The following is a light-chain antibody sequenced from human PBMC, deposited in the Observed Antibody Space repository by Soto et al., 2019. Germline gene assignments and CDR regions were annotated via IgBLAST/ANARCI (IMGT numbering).Light chain of an antibody. CDR1: RSDIGGSTQ. Sequence: QSALTQPASVSGSPGQWITISCAGARSDIGGSTQVSWYQQHPGKAPKLIIYNVNHQPSGVSDRFSGSKSGDTASLTISGLQTEDEADYYCSSSTTRNAYVFGTGTKVTVL. J-gene: IGLJ1*01. CDR2: NVN. V-gene: IGLV2-14*03. CDR3: SSSTTRNAYV.